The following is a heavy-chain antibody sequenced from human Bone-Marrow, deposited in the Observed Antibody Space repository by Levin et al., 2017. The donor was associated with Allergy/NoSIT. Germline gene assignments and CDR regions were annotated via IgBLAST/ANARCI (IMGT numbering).Heavy chain of an antibody. CDR1: GGSFSGYY. V-gene: IGHV4-34*01. J-gene: IGHJ5*02. CDR3: ARGDYGDYVYWFDP. D-gene: IGHD4-17*01. CDR2: INHSGST. Sequence: SETLSLTCAVYGGSFSGYYWSWIRQPPGKGLEWIGEINHSGSTNYNPSLKSRVTISVDTSKNQFSLKLSSVTAADTAVYYCARGDYGDYVYWFDPWGQGTLVTVSS.